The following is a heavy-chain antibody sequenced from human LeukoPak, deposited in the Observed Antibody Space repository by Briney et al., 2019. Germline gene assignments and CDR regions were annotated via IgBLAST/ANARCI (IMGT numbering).Heavy chain of an antibody. Sequence: SETLSLTCTLSGGSISSHYWTWIRQLPGKGLEWIGYISYIGSTNYNPSLKSRVTISVDTSKKQFSLKLSSVTAADTAVYYCAGGLITVTKGFDIWGQGTMVTVSS. CDR2: ISYIGST. CDR3: AGGLITVTKGFDI. J-gene: IGHJ3*02. V-gene: IGHV4-59*11. D-gene: IGHD4-17*01. CDR1: GGSISSHY.